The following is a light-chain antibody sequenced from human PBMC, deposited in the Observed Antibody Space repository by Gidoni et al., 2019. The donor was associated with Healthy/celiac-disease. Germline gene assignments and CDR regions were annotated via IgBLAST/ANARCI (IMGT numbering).Light chain of an antibody. CDR3: QSYDSSLRGSV. V-gene: IGLV1-40*01. CDR2: DNS. CDR1: SSNSRAGYD. J-gene: IGLJ2*01. Sequence: QSVLTQPPPVSGAPGQRVTISCTGSSSNSRAGYDVHWYQQLPVTAPIILVYDNSNRPSGVPDRFSGSKSGTSASLAITGLQAEDEADYYCQSYDSSLRGSVFGGGTKLPVL.